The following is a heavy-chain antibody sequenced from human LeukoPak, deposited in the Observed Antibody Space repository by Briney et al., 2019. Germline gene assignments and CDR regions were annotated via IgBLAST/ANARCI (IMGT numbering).Heavy chain of an antibody. Sequence: GGSLRPSCAASGFTFSSYWMSWVRQAPGKGLEWVAVISYHGSSQYYADSVKGRFTISRDTLKNTLYLQMFSLRPEDTSIYYCARAGPNDHRFDYWGQGTLVTVSS. CDR3: ARAGPNDHRFDY. V-gene: IGHV3-30*03. D-gene: IGHD1-1*01. CDR1: GFTFSSYW. J-gene: IGHJ4*02. CDR2: ISYHGSSQ.